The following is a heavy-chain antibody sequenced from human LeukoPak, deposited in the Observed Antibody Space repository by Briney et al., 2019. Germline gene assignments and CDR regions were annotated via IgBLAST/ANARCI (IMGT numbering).Heavy chain of an antibody. V-gene: IGHV5-51*01. J-gene: IGHJ5*01. D-gene: IGHD5-24*01. CDR1: GSTFTSQW. Sequence: PGESLKISCQGSGSTFTSQWIGWVRQMPGKGREWMGIVFPRDSDTRYSPSFQGRVTISVDKSINSAYLQWTSLKASDTAIYYCARLNGYIDSWGQGTQVTVSS. CDR3: ARLNGYIDS. CDR2: VFPRDSDT.